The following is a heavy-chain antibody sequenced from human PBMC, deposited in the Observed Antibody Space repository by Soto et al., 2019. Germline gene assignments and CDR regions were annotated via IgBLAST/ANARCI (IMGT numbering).Heavy chain of an antibody. J-gene: IGHJ6*02. V-gene: IGHV4-34*01. Sequence: SETLSLTCAVYGGSFSGYYWSWIRQPPGKGLEWIGEINHSGSTNYNPSLKSRVTISLDPSKNQFSLKLSSVAAADTAVYYCARGPSFIMIEVTQTPYSYYGMDVWCQGPSVTVAS. CDR2: INHSGST. CDR1: GGSFSGYY. D-gene: IGHD3-16*01. CDR3: ARGPSFIMIEVTQTPYSYYGMDV.